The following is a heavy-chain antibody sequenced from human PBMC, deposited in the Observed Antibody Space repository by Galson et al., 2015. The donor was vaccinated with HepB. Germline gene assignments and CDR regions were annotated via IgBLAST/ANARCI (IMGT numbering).Heavy chain of an antibody. CDR2: ISSSSSYI. CDR1: GFTFSSYS. Sequence: SLRLSCAASGFTFSSYSMNWVRQAPGKGLEWVSSISSSSSYIYYADSVKGRFTISRDNAKNSLYLQMNSLRAEDTAVYYCARDTRQDGYSLNFDYWGQGTLVTVSS. J-gene: IGHJ4*02. V-gene: IGHV3-21*01. D-gene: IGHD5-24*01. CDR3: ARDTRQDGYSLNFDY.